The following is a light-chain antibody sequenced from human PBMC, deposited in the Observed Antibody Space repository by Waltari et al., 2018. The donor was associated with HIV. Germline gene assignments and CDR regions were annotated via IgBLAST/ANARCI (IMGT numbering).Light chain of an antibody. J-gene: IGKJ1*01. V-gene: IGKV3-15*01. CDR2: GPA. CDR3: QHYDNWPPWT. Sequence: EIIMTQSPLTLTVSPGDRVTISCRASETIHNNLAWYQQKPGQAPRLLTYGPATRATGIPARFSCSGSGTDFSLTISSLQSEDFAVYYCQHYDNWPPWTFGQGTTVESK. CDR1: ETIHNN.